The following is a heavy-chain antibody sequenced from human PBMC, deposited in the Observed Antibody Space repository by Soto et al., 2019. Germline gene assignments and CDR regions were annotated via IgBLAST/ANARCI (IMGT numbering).Heavy chain of an antibody. CDR2: INPNSGGT. CDR1: GYTFTGYY. J-gene: IGHJ6*02. CDR3: ARDLRYYYDSSGYYYYYYGMDV. V-gene: IGHV1-2*04. D-gene: IGHD3-22*01. Sequence: QVQLVQSGAEVKKPGASVKVSYKASGYTFTGYYMLWVRQAPGQGLEWMGWINPNSGGTNYAQKFQGWVTMTRDTSISTAYMELSRLRLDDTAVYYCARDLRYYYDSSGYYYYYYGMDVWGQGTTVTVSS.